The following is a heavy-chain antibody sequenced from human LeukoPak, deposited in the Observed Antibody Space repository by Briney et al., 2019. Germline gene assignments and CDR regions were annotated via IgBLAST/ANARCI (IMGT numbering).Heavy chain of an antibody. CDR1: GGSISSSSYY. CDR2: IYYSGST. D-gene: IGHD6-6*01. J-gene: IGHJ4*02. CDR3: ARSMSYSSSPYYEKKPRYFDY. Sequence: SETLSLTCTVSGGSISSSSYYWGWIRQPPGKGLEWIGSIYYSGSTYYNPSLKSRVTISVDTSKNQFSLKLSSVTAADTAVYYCARSMSYSSSPYYEKKPRYFDYWGQGTLVTVSS. V-gene: IGHV4-39*01.